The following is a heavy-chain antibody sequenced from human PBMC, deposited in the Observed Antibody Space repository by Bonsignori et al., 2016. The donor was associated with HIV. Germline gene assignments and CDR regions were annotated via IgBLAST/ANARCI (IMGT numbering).Heavy chain of an antibody. CDR3: ARGPTGDDFWSTWGGSYFDY. D-gene: IGHD3-3*01. CDR2: INPNSGGT. Sequence: WVRQAPGQGLEWMGWINPNSGGTNYAQNFQGRVTMTRDTSISTAYMELSRLRSDDTAVYYCARGPTGDDFWSTWGGSYFDYWGQGTLVTVSS. J-gene: IGHJ4*02. V-gene: IGHV1-2*02.